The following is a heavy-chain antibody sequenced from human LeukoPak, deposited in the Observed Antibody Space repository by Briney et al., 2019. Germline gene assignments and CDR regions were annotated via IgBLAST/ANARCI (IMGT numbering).Heavy chain of an antibody. J-gene: IGHJ4*02. D-gene: IGHD3-16*01. Sequence: PSETLSLTCAVYGGSFSGYYWSWIRQPPGKGLEWIGEINHSGSTNYNPSLKSRVTISVDTSKNQFSLKLSSVTAADTAVYHCAGYSIPYTFGYWGQGTLVTVSS. CDR1: GGSFSGYY. CDR3: AGYSIPYTFGY. V-gene: IGHV4-34*01. CDR2: INHSGST.